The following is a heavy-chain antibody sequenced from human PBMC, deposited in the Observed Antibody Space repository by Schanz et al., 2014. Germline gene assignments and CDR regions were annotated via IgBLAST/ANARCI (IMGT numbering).Heavy chain of an antibody. Sequence: QVRLVESGGGVVQPGRSLRLSCAASGFTLSSYGMHWVRQAPGKGLEWVAFINSDGTKRFYADSVKSRFTISRDNSRNTLYLQMNTLRAEDTAVYYCARKMKLGVYGGKGHDSLDIWDQGTMVTVSS. CDR3: ARKMKLGVYGGKGHDSLDI. D-gene: IGHD4-17*01. J-gene: IGHJ3*02. V-gene: IGHV3-33*08. CDR1: GFTLSSYG. CDR2: INSDGTKR.